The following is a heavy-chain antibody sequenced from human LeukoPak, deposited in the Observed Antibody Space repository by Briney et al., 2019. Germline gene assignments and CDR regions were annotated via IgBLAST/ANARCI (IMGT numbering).Heavy chain of an antibody. V-gene: IGHV1-8*01. CDR1: GYTFTSYD. CDR2: MNPNSGNT. J-gene: IGHJ5*02. Sequence: GASVKVSCKASGYTFTSYDINWVRQATGQGLEWMGWMNPNSGNTGYAQKFQGRVTMTRNTSISTAYMELSSLRSEDTAVYYCARGRGKRITMVRGVIVPIVWFDPWGQGTLVTVSS. D-gene: IGHD3-10*01. CDR3: ARGRGKRITMVRGVIVPIVWFDP.